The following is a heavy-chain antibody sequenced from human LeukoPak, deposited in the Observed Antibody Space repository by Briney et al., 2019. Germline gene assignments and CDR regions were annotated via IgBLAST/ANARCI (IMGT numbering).Heavy chain of an antibody. Sequence: GGSLRLSCAASGFTFSDNYMSWIRQAPGKGLEWVSYISRSGSTIYYADSVKGRFTIFRHNAKNSLYLQMSSLRAEDTALYYCARVSGPVTTSSTWFDPWGQGTLVTVSS. J-gene: IGHJ5*02. CDR2: ISRSGSTI. CDR3: ARVSGPVTTSSTWFDP. CDR1: GFTFSDNY. V-gene: IGHV3-11*01. D-gene: IGHD4-11*01.